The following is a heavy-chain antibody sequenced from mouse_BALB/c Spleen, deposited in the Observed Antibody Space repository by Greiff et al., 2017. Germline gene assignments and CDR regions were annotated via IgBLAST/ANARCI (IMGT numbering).Heavy chain of an antibody. CDR3: ARHDSARATVAY. D-gene: IGHD3-1*01. V-gene: IGHV5-6*01. Sequence: EVQLVESGGDLVKPGGSLKLSCAASGFPFSSYGMSWVRQTPDKRLEWVATISSGGSYTYYPDSVKGRFTISRDNAKNTLYLQMSSLKSEDTAMYYCARHDSARATVAYWGQGTLVTVSA. J-gene: IGHJ3*01. CDR2: ISSGGSYT. CDR1: GFPFSSYG.